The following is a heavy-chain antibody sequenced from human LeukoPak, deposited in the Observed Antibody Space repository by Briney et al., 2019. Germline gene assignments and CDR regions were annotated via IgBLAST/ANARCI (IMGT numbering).Heavy chain of an antibody. CDR2: INPNSGGT. D-gene: IGHD1-26*01. J-gene: IGHJ4*02. CDR1: GYTFTGYY. Sequence: ASVKVSCKASGYTFTGYYIHWVRQAPGQGLEWMGWINPNSGGTNYAQKFQGRVTMTRDTSISTAYMELSRLRSDDTAVYYCARAVGATGTSDYWGQGTLVTVSS. V-gene: IGHV1-2*02. CDR3: ARAVGATGTSDY.